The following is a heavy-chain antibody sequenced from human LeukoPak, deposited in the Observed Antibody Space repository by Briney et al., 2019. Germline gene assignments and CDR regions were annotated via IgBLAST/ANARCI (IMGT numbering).Heavy chain of an antibody. V-gene: IGHV4-30-4*01. CDR3: ASTVTAPPSPAEYFQH. J-gene: IGHJ1*01. Sequence: SETLSLTCTVSGGSISSGDYYWSWIRQPPGRGLEWIGYIYYSGSTYYNPSLKSRVTISVDTSKNQFSLKLSSVTAADTAVYYCASTVTAPPSPAEYFQHWGQGTLVTVSS. CDR1: GGSISSGDYY. CDR2: IYYSGST. D-gene: IGHD2-21*02.